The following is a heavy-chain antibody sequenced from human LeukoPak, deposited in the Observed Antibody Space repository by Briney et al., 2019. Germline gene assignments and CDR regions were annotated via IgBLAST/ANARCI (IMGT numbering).Heavy chain of an antibody. J-gene: IGHJ4*02. CDR2: INSDGSTT. D-gene: IGHD3-10*01. V-gene: IGHV3-74*01. CDR3: ARGPGSRGIFDY. Sequence: PGGSLRLSCAASGFTFSSYWMHWVRQAPGKGLVWVSNINSDGSTTTYADSVKGRFTISRDNAENTLYLQMNSLRAEDTAVYYCARGPGSRGIFDYWGQGTLVTVSS. CDR1: GFTFSSYW.